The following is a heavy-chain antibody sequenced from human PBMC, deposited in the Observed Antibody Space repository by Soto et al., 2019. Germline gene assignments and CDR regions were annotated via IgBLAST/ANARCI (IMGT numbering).Heavy chain of an antibody. D-gene: IGHD3-22*01. Sequence: QVQLVQSGAEVKKPGSSVKVSCKASGGTFSSYAISWVRQAPGQGLEWMGGIIPIFGTANYAQKFQGRVTITTDESTSTAYMELSSLRSEDTAVYYCARSGDYYDNPIYSYYYGMDVWGQGTTVTVSS. CDR1: GGTFSSYA. CDR2: IIPIFGTA. CDR3: ARSGDYYDNPIYSYYYGMDV. V-gene: IGHV1-69*01. J-gene: IGHJ6*02.